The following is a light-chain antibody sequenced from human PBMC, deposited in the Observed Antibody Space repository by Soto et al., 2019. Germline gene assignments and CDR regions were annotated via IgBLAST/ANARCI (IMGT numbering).Light chain of an antibody. Sequence: QSVLTQPASVSGSPGQSITISCTGTSSDVGGYNFVSWYQQHPGKAPKLMIYEVSNRPSGVSNRFSGSKSGNTAFLTISGLQAEDEADYYCSSFTSGSTLFGTGTKLTVL. J-gene: IGLJ1*01. V-gene: IGLV2-14*01. CDR3: SSFTSGSTL. CDR1: SSDVGGYNF. CDR2: EVS.